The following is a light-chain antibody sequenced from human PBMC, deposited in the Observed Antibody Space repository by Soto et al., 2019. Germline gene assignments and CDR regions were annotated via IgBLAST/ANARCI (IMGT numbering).Light chain of an antibody. V-gene: IGKV1-39*01. Sequence: DIQMTQSPSSLSASVGDRVTITCRASQTINRNLNWYQQKPGKAPKILIYGASSLQSGVPSSFSGSGAGTAFTLSISSLQPEDFATYYCQQTDTTPNTFGQGTKLE. CDR2: GAS. J-gene: IGKJ2*01. CDR1: QTINRN. CDR3: QQTDTTPNT.